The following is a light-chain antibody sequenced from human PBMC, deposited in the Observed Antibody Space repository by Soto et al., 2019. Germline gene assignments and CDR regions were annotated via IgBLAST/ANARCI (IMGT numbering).Light chain of an antibody. V-gene: IGKV4-1*01. Sequence: DIMMSQTPDSLAVSVGERATINCKSSQSVLYSSNNENYLAWYQQKPGQPPNLLIYWASTRESGVPDRFSGSGSGTDFTLTISSLQAEDVAVYYCQQYNSTPPTFGQGTKVEIK. CDR2: WAS. J-gene: IGKJ1*01. CDR1: QSVLYSSNNENY. CDR3: QQYNSTPPT.